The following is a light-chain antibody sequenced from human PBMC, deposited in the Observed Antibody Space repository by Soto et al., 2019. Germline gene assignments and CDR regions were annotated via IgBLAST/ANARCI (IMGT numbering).Light chain of an antibody. V-gene: IGKV3-11*01. CDR2: DAS. CDR3: QQRSSWYS. Sequence: EIVLTQSQVTMSLSPGERATLSCRASQSVTTYLAWYQHKPGQAPRLLIYDASNRAPGIPARFSGSGSGTDFTLTISSLEPEDFAVYFCQQRSSWYSFGQGTKLEIK. J-gene: IGKJ2*01. CDR1: QSVTTY.